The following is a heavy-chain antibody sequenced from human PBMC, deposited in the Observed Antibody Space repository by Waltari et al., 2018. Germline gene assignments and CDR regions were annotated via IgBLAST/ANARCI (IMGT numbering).Heavy chain of an antibody. V-gene: IGHV3-21*01. Sequence: EVQLVESGGGLVKPGGSLRLSCAASGFTFSSYSMNWVRQAPGKGLEWVSSSSSSSSYRYYADSVKGRFTISRDNAKNSLYLQMNSLRAEDTAVYYCARDSTLAVAVPFDYWGQGTLVTVSS. D-gene: IGHD6-19*01. J-gene: IGHJ4*02. CDR1: GFTFSSYS. CDR3: ARDSTLAVAVPFDY. CDR2: SSSSSSYR.